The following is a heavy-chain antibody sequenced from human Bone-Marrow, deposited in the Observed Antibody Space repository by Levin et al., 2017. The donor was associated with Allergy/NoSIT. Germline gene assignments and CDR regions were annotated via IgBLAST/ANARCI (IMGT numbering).Heavy chain of an antibody. D-gene: IGHD2/OR15-2a*01. V-gene: IGHV3-23*01. J-gene: IGHJ6*02. Sequence: GESLKISCAASGFTFADYAMSWVRQAPGKGLEWISVLSVSGRDTYYADSVKGRFTISRDNPKNTLYLQLNSLRSEDTAIYYCAKVVLPSAVYYAMDVWGQGTTVTVSS. CDR1: GFTFADYA. CDR3: AKVVLPSAVYYAMDV. CDR2: LSVSGRDT.